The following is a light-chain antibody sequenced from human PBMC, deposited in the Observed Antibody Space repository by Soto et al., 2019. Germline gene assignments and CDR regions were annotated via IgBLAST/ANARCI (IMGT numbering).Light chain of an antibody. V-gene: IGKV1-27*01. J-gene: IGKJ4*01. CDR3: QRYYNAPFT. CDR2: AAS. CDR1: QGIKNY. Sequence: DIRVTQYPSSLSASVGDRVTITCRASQGIKNYLAWYQQKPGEIPILLIYAASTLESGIPPRFSGSGSGTDFTLTINNLQPEDVATHYCQRYYNAPFTFGGGTKVEIK.